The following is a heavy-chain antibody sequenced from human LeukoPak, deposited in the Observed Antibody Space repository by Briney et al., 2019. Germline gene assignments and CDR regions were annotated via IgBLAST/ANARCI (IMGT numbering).Heavy chain of an antibody. CDR3: ARTDYYGSGSYYGFDY. V-gene: IGHV1-46*01. Sequence: ASVKVSCKASGYTFTSYYMHWVRQAPGQGLEWMGIINPSAGSTSYAQKFQGRVTMTRDMSTSTAYMELRSLRSDDTAVYYCARTDYYGSGSYYGFDYWGQGTLVTVSS. CDR1: GYTFTSYY. J-gene: IGHJ4*02. D-gene: IGHD3-10*01. CDR2: INPSAGST.